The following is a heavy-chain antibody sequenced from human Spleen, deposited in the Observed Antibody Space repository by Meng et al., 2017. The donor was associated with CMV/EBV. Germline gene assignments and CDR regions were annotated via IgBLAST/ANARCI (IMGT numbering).Heavy chain of an antibody. CDR1: GGSISSSSYY. CDR2: IYYSGST. D-gene: IGHD3-9*01. CDR3: ARDTLYDILTGYQLDYGMDV. J-gene: IGHJ6*02. Sequence: SETLSLTCTVSGGSISSSSYYWGWIRQPPGKGLEWIGSIYYSGSTYYNPSLKSRVTISVDTSKNTLYLQMNSLRAEDTAVYYCARDTLYDILTGYQLDYGMDVWGQGTTVTVSS. V-gene: IGHV4-39*02.